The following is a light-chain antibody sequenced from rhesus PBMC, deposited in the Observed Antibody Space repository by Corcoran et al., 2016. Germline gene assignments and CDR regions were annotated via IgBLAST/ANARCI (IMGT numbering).Light chain of an antibody. J-gene: IGKJ2*01. CDR1: QDINKE. CDR3: LQYYRTPYT. Sequence: DIQMTQSPSSLSASVGDRVTVTCRGSQDINKELSWFQQKPGKAPTLLIYASSSLQTGVSSRFSGSVSGTDFTLTISSLQPEDAATYYCLQYYRTPYTFGQGTKVEIK. V-gene: IGKV1-94*01. CDR2: ASS.